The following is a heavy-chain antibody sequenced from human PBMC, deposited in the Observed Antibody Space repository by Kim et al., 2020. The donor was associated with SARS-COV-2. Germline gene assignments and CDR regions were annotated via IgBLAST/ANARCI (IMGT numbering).Heavy chain of an antibody. J-gene: IGHJ3*02. D-gene: IGHD1-1*01. CDR3: ARGVDGNLTLGAFDI. V-gene: IGHV3-13*01. Sequence: GSVKGRFTITRESARSSLYLQMNSLRTGDTAVYYCARGVDGNLTLGAFDIWGQGTVVTVSS.